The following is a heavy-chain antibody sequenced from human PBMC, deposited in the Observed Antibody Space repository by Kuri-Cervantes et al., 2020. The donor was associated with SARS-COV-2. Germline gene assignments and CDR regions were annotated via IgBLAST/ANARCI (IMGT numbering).Heavy chain of an antibody. CDR2: ISSNGGST. Sequence: GESLKISCSASGFTFSSYAMHWVRQAPGKGLEYVSAISSNGGSTYYADSVKGRFTISRDNSKNTLYLQMSSLRAEDTAVCYCAKGYCSSTSCYRGGYWGQGTLVTVSS. V-gene: IGHV3-64D*08. D-gene: IGHD2-2*02. J-gene: IGHJ4*02. CDR1: GFTFSSYA. CDR3: AKGYCSSTSCYRGGY.